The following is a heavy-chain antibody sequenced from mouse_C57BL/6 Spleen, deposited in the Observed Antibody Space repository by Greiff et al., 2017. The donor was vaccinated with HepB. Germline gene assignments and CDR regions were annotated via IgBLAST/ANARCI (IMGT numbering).Heavy chain of an antibody. CDR3: ARVLYDGYFAY. CDR1: GYSISSGYY. D-gene: IGHD2-3*01. CDR2: ISYDGSN. J-gene: IGHJ3*01. Sequence: EVKLMESGPGLVKPSQSLSLTCSVTGYSISSGYYWNWIRQFPGNKLEWMGYISYDGSNNYNPSLKNRISITRDTSKNQFFLKLNSVTTEDTATYYCARVLYDGYFAYWGQGTLVTVSA. V-gene: IGHV3-6*01.